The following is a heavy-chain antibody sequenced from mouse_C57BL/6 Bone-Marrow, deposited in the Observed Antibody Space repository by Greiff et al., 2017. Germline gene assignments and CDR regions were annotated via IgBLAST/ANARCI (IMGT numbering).Heavy chain of an antibody. Sequence: VKLVESGPGLVAPSQSLSITCTVSGFSLTSYAISWVRQPPGKGLEWLGVIWTGGGTNYNSALKSRLSISKDNSKSQVFLKMNSLQTDDTARYYCARKAGYGNGYAMDYWGQGTSVTVSS. V-gene: IGHV2-9-1*01. J-gene: IGHJ4*01. CDR1: GFSLTSYA. D-gene: IGHD2-10*02. CDR3: ARKAGYGNGYAMDY. CDR2: IWTGGGT.